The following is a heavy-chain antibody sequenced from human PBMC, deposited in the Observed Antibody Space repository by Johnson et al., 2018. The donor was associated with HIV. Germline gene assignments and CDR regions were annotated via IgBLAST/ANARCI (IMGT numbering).Heavy chain of an antibody. CDR1: GFTVSSNE. CDR3: AKDLLGGNKGFDAFDI. D-gene: IGHD4-23*01. V-gene: IGHV3-38-3*01. Sequence: VQLVESRGVLVQPGGSLRLSCAASGFTVSSNEMSWVRQAPGKGLEWVSSISGGSTYYADSRKGRFTISRDNSKNTLHLQMNSLRAEDTALYYCAKDLLGGNKGFDAFDIGGQGTMVTVSS. J-gene: IGHJ3*02. CDR2: ISGGST.